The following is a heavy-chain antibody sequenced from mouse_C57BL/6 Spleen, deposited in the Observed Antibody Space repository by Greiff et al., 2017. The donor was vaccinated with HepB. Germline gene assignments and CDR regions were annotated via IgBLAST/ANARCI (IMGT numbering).Heavy chain of an antibody. D-gene: IGHD1-1*01. J-gene: IGHJ2*01. CDR3: ARVGHYYGSSSYFDY. Sequence: EVQRVESEGGLVQPGSSMKLSCTASGFTFSDYYMAWVRQVPEKGLEWVANINYDGSSTYYLDSLKSRFIISRDNAKNILYLQMSSLKSEDTATYYCARVGHYYGSSSYFDYWGQGTTLTVSS. CDR2: INYDGSST. CDR1: GFTFSDYY. V-gene: IGHV5-16*01.